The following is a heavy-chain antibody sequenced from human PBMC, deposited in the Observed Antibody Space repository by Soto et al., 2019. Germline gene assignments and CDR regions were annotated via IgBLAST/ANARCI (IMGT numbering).Heavy chain of an antibody. D-gene: IGHD3-22*01. Sequence: ASVKVSCKASGGTFSSYAISWVRQAPGQGLEWMGGIIPIFGTANYAQKFQGRVTITADESTSTAYMELSSLRSEDTAVYYCERADTIEDSTGQPAGEYYYGMDVWGQGTTVTVS. CDR3: ERADTIEDSTGQPAGEYYYGMDV. V-gene: IGHV1-69*13. J-gene: IGHJ6*02. CDR2: IIPIFGTA. CDR1: GGTFSSYA.